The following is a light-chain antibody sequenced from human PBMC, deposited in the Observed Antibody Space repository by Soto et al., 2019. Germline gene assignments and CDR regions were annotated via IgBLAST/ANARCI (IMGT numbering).Light chain of an antibody. Sequence: EIVMTQSPATLSLSPGERATLSCRASQSVGSSLSRYQQKPGQAPRLLFYGASNRATAIPDRFSGSGFGTDFTLTITRLEPEDFAVYYCQQYGDSPQTFGPGTKVDIK. CDR3: QQYGDSPQT. CDR2: GAS. CDR1: QSVGSS. J-gene: IGKJ1*01. V-gene: IGKV3-20*01.